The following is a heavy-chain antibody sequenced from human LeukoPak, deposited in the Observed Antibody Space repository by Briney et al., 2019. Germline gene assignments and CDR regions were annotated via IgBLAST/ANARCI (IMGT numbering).Heavy chain of an antibody. Sequence: SVKVSCKASGGTFSSYAISWVRQAPGQGLEWMGRIISILGIANYAQKFQGRVTITADKSTSTAYMELSSLRSEDTAVYYCARGVYSSSWYYFDYWGQGTLVTVSS. V-gene: IGHV1-69*04. CDR1: GGTFSSYA. J-gene: IGHJ4*02. CDR2: IISILGIA. D-gene: IGHD6-13*01. CDR3: ARGVYSSSWYYFDY.